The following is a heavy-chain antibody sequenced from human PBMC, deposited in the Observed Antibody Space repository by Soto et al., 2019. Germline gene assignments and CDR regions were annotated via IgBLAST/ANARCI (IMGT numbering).Heavy chain of an antibody. Sequence: EVQLVQSGAEEKKPGESLRIYCKGSGYSFTSYWISWVRQMPGKGLEWMGRIDPSDSYTNYSPSFHGHVTISADTSISTAYLQWSSMKASATAMYYCARQYYYDSSGYYCVPESTTLFDPWGQGTLVTVSS. D-gene: IGHD3-22*01. V-gene: IGHV5-10-1*03. CDR1: GYSFTSYW. CDR2: IDPSDSYT. CDR3: ARQYYYDSSGYYCVPESTTLFDP. J-gene: IGHJ5*02.